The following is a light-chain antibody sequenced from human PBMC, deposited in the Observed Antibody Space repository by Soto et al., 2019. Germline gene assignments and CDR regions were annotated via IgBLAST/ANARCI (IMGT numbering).Light chain of an antibody. CDR2: RNN. CDR1: SSNIGGNY. CDR3: AAWDDSRVV. V-gene: IGLV1-47*01. J-gene: IGLJ2*01. Sequence: QSALTQPPSASGTPGQRVTISCSGSSSNIGGNYVYWYQQLPGTAPKLLIYRNNQRPSGVPDRFSGSKSGTSASLAISGLRSEDEADYYCAAWDDSRVVFGGGTKVTVL.